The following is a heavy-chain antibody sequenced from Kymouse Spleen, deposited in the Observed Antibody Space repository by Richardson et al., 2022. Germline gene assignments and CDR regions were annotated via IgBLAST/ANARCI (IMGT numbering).Heavy chain of an antibody. CDR3: TSWFGESPFDY. J-gene: IGHJ4*02. CDR2: IRSKANSYAT. D-gene: IGHD3-10*01. CDR1: GFTFSGSA. Sequence: EVQLVESGGGLVQPGGSLKLSCAASGFTFSGSAMHWVRQASGKGLEWVGRIRSKANSYATAYAASVKGRFTISRDDSKNTAYLQMNSLKTEDTAVYYCTSWFGESPFDYWGQGTLVTVSS. V-gene: IGHV3-73*02.